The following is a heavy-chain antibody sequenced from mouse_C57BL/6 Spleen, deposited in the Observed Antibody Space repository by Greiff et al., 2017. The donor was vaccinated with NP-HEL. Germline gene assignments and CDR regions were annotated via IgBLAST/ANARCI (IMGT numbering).Heavy chain of an antibody. Sequence: EVKLVESEGGLVQPGSSMKLSCTASGFTFSDYYMAWVRQVPEKGLEWVANINYDGSSTYYLDSLKSRFIISRDNAKNILYLQMSSLKSEDTATYYCAREGYDYDVQGYFDYWGQGTTLTVSS. CDR1: GFTFSDYY. V-gene: IGHV5-16*01. CDR2: INYDGSST. CDR3: AREGYDYDVQGYFDY. J-gene: IGHJ2*01. D-gene: IGHD2-4*01.